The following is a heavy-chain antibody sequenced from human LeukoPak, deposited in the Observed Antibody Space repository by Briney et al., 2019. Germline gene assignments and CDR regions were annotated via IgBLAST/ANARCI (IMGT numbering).Heavy chain of an antibody. D-gene: IGHD3-22*01. V-gene: IGHV4-61*02. CDR2: IYTSGST. CDR1: GGSISSGSYY. CDR3: ARGPQPTTYYYDSSGYYGWFDP. Sequence: SQTLSLTCTVSGGSISSGSYYWSWIWQPAGKGLEWIGRIYTSGSTNYNPSLKSRVTISVDTSKNQFSLKLSSVTAADTAVYYCARGPQPTTYYYDSSGYYGWFDPWGQGTLVTVSS. J-gene: IGHJ5*02.